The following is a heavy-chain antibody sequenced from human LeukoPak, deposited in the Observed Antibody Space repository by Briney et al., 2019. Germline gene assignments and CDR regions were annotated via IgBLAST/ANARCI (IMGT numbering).Heavy chain of an antibody. D-gene: IGHD3-10*01. Sequence: ASVKVSCKASGYTFTSYDINWVRQASGQGLEWMGWTNPNSGKVGYAQKFQGRVTITTNTSISTVYMESSSLTSEDTAVYFCARGGYGYFGVNWCDPWGQGTLVTVSS. CDR1: GYTFTSYD. J-gene: IGHJ5*02. CDR2: TNPNSGKV. V-gene: IGHV1-8*01. CDR3: ARGGYGYFGVNWCDP.